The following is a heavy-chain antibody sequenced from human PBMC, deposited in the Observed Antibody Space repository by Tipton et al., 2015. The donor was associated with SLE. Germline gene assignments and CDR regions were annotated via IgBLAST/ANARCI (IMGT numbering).Heavy chain of an antibody. D-gene: IGHD4-23*01. CDR1: GGSFSGYY. CDR3: ARGSPGGNPSFDY. CDR2: INHSGST. Sequence: LRLSCAVYGGSFSGYYWSWIRQPPGKGLEWIGEINHSGSTNYNPSLKSRVTISVDTSKNQFSLKLSSVTAADTAMYYCARGSPGGNPSFDYWGQGTLVTVSS. J-gene: IGHJ4*02. V-gene: IGHV4-34*01.